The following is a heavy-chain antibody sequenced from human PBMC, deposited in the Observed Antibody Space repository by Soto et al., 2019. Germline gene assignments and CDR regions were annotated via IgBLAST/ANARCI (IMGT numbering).Heavy chain of an antibody. CDR1: GGTFSSYA. CDR3: AREGRHFDY. V-gene: IGHV1-69*06. Sequence: SVKVSCKASGGTFSSYAISWVRQAPGQGLEWMGGINPIFGTPHYAQKYQGRVTITADTFTNTAYMELTRLTSDDTAVYFCAREGRHFDYWGEGTLVTVSS. J-gene: IGHJ4*02. CDR2: INPIFGTP.